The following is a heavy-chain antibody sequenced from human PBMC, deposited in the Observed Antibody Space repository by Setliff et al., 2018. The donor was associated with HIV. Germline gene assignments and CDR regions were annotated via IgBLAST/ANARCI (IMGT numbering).Heavy chain of an antibody. CDR3: ARLVVLVPGHMEYYDY. V-gene: IGHV3-48*04. Sequence: GGSLRLSCVASGFTFSTYPMNWVRQAPGKGLEWVSYITGSSDIIHYADSVKGRFTISRDNAKNLVYLQMSSLRAEDTAVYYCARLVVLVPGHMEYYDYWGQGSLVTVSS. J-gene: IGHJ4*02. CDR2: ITGSSDII. CDR1: GFTFSTYP. D-gene: IGHD2-8*02.